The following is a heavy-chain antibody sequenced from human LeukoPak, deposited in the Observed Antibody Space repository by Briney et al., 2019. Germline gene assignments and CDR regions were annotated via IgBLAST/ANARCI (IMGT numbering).Heavy chain of an antibody. CDR3: AKDGSGSYYIPRYFDY. Sequence: GGSLRLSCAASGFTFSSSGMSWVRQAPGKGLECVSDMSGSGGSINYADSVKGRFTIYRDNPKNTLYLQMDHLRAEATAMYYCAKDGSGSYYIPRYFDYWGQGVLVTVSS. CDR1: GFTFSSSG. D-gene: IGHD3-10*01. V-gene: IGHV3-23*01. J-gene: IGHJ4*02. CDR2: MSGSGGSI.